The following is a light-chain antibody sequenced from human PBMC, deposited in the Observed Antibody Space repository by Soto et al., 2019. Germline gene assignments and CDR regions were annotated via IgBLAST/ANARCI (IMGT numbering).Light chain of an antibody. CDR2: NAA. Sequence: DIQMTQSPPSLPASVGDRVSIACRASQSIGRYLNWYQQKPGKAPKRLIFNAASLQSGVPSRFSASGSGTDFTLTITSLQPEDFATYYCQHSYTIPVTFGGGTKVEIK. CDR1: QSIGRY. CDR3: QHSYTIPVT. J-gene: IGKJ4*01. V-gene: IGKV1-39*01.